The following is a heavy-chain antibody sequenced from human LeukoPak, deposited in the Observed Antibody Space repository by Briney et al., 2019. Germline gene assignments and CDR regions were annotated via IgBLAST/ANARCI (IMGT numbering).Heavy chain of an antibody. CDR1: GGSISSGGYS. V-gene: IGHV4-31*11. D-gene: IGHD1-26*01. CDR3: ARVDSGSYPIDY. Sequence: SETLSLTCAVSGGSISSGGYSWSWIRQHPGKGLEWIGYIYYSESTHYNPSLKSRITISVDTSKNQFSLKLSSVTAADTALYYCARVDSGSYPIDYWGQGTLVTVSS. CDR2: IYYSEST. J-gene: IGHJ4*02.